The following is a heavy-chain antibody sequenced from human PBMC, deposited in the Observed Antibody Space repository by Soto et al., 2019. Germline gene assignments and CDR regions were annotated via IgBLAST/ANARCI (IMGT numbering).Heavy chain of an antibody. CDR3: ASSYYYDSSADYYYGMDV. D-gene: IGHD3-22*01. Sequence: QAQLVQSGAEVKKPGSSVKVSCKASGGTFSSYAISWVRQAPGQGLEWMGGIIPIFGTANYAQKFQGRVTITADKSTSTAYMELSSLRSEDTAVYYCASSYYYDSSADYYYGMDVWGQGTTVTVSS. V-gene: IGHV1-69*06. CDR1: GGTFSSYA. CDR2: IIPIFGTA. J-gene: IGHJ6*02.